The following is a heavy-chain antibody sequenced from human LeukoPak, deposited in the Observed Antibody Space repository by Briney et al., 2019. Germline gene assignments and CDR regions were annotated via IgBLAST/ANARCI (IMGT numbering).Heavy chain of an antibody. J-gene: IGHJ4*02. D-gene: IGHD1-26*01. CDR1: GGSFSGYY. V-gene: IGHV4-34*01. CDR3: ARRRGSGSYYRIDY. CDR2: INHSGGT. Sequence: SETLSLTCAVYGGSFSGYYWSWIRQPPGKGREWIGEINHSGGTNYNPSLKSRVTISVDTSKNQFSLKLSSVTAADTAVYYCARRRGSGSYYRIDYWGQGTLVTVSS.